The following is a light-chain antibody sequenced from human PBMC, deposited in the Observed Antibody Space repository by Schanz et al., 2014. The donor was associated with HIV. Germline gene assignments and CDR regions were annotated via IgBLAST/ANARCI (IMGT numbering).Light chain of an antibody. CDR2: DGS. Sequence: QSALTQPASVSGSPGQSITISCTGPNSDINFYYYVSWFQQHPGKAPQLMIYDGSRRPSGVSNRFSGSKSDNAASLTVSGLQADDEADYYCSSYAATSNVLFGGGTKVTVL. CDR1: NSDINFYYY. J-gene: IGLJ3*02. CDR3: SSYAATSNVL. V-gene: IGLV2-14*03.